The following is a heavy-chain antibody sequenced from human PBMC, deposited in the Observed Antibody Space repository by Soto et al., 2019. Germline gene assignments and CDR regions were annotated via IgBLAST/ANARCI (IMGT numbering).Heavy chain of an antibody. J-gene: IGHJ5*02. CDR2: IYYSGST. CDR3: ARVRDCSGGTCYSWWFDP. Sequence: SETLSLTCTVSGVSISSYYWSWLRQPPGKGLEWIGHIYYSGSTNYNPSLKSRVTISVDTSKNQLSLKLSSVTAADTAMYYCARVRDCSGGTCYSWWFDPWGQGTLVTVSS. D-gene: IGHD2-15*01. CDR1: GVSISSYY. V-gene: IGHV4-59*01.